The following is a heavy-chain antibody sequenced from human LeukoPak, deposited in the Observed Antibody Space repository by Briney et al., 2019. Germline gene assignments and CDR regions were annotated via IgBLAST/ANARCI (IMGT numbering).Heavy chain of an antibody. CDR2: ISGSGGST. Sequence: PGGSLRLSCAASGFTLSSYGMSWVRQAPGKGLEWVSAISGSGGSTYYADSVKGRFTISRDNSKNTLYLQMNSLRAEDTAVYYCAKAPFLDYGDYSHFDYWGQGTLVTVSS. V-gene: IGHV3-23*01. D-gene: IGHD4-17*01. J-gene: IGHJ4*02. CDR3: AKAPFLDYGDYSHFDY. CDR1: GFTLSSYG.